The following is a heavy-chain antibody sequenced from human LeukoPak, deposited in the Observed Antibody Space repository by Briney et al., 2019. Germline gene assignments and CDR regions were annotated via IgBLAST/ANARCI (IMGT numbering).Heavy chain of an antibody. CDR1: GGSISSSSYY. Sequence: SETLSLTCTVSGGSISSSSYYWGWIRQPPGKGLEWIGSIYYSGSTYYNPSLKSRVTISVDTSKNQFSLKLSSVTAADTAVYYCARLGTGDSREYSQHWGQGTLVTVSS. V-gene: IGHV4-39*01. CDR2: IYYSGST. CDR3: ARLGTGDSREYSQH. D-gene: IGHD1-1*01. J-gene: IGHJ1*01.